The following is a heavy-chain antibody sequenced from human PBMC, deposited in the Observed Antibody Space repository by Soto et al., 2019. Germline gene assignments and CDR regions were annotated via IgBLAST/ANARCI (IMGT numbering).Heavy chain of an antibody. D-gene: IGHD5-18*01. CDR3: VSDRGYGHASVPYS. CDR2: ISYDGSLQ. V-gene: IGHV3-30*03. Sequence: QAQLVESGGGVVQPGRSLRLSCAASGFAFSSYGMHWVRQAPGTGLEWVAVISYDGSLQHYAESVKGRFTISSDNSKTMVLLQMSSLRAEDTSVYYCVSDRGYGHASVPYSCGQGTLVSVSS. J-gene: IGHJ4*02. CDR1: GFAFSSYG.